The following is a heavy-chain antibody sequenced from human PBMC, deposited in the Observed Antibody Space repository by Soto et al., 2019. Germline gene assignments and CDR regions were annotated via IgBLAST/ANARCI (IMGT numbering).Heavy chain of an antibody. CDR3: ARLPRTTYYYYYYGMDV. Sequence: PSETLSLTCAVYGGSFSGYYWSWIRQPPGKGLEWIGEINHSGSTNYNPSLKSRVTISVDTSKNQFSLKLSSVTAADTAAYYCARLPRTTYYYYYYGMDVWGQGTTVTVSS. CDR1: GGSFSGYY. CDR2: INHSGST. V-gene: IGHV4-34*01. J-gene: IGHJ6*02. D-gene: IGHD1-1*01.